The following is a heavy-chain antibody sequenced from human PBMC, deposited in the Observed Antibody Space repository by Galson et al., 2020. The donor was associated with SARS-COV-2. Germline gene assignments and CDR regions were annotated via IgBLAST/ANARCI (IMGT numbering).Heavy chain of an antibody. CDR3: AGWYIRF. Sequence: GESLKISCAASGFTFSTSYMSWVRQAPGKGLEWLPYIGGSSDVIKYADSVKGRFTISRDNAKNLLYLQMNSLRDEDTAVYYCAGWYIRFWGQGTLVTVSS. CDR2: IGGSSDVI. V-gene: IGHV3-48*02. CDR1: GFTFSTSY. J-gene: IGHJ4*02. D-gene: IGHD6-19*01.